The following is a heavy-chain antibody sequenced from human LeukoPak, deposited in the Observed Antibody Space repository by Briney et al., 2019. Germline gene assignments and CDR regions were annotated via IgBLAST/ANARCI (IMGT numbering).Heavy chain of an antibody. CDR1: GFTFSSYS. CDR3: ARDLFWAYYFDY. D-gene: IGHD3-10*02. V-gene: IGHV3-21*01. Sequence: GGSLRLSCAASGFTFSSYSMNWVRQAPGKGLEWVSSISSSSSYIYYADSVKGRFTISRDNAKNSLYLQMNSLRAEDTAVYYCARDLFWAYYFDYWGQGTLVTVSS. CDR2: ISSSSSYI. J-gene: IGHJ4*02.